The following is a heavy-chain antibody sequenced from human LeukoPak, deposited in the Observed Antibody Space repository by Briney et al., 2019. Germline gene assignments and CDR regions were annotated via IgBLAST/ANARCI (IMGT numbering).Heavy chain of an antibody. Sequence: ASVKVSCKASGGTFSSYAISWVRQAPGQGLERMGRIIPILGIANYAQKFQGRVTITADKSTSTAYMELSSLRSEDTAVYYCAREGRYFDWSEDYYGMDVWGQGTTVTVSS. CDR1: GGTFSSYA. V-gene: IGHV1-69*04. CDR3: AREGRYFDWSEDYYGMDV. CDR2: IIPILGIA. D-gene: IGHD3-9*01. J-gene: IGHJ6*02.